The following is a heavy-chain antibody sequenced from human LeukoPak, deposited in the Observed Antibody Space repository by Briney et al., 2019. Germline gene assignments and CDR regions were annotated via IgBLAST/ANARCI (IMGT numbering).Heavy chain of an antibody. Sequence: KPSETLSLTCTVSGGSISSYYWSWIRQPPGKGLEWIGYIYYSGSTNYNPSLKSRVTISVDTSKNQFSLKLSSVTAADTAVYYCARGDPLWFDPWGQGTLVTVSS. J-gene: IGHJ5*02. V-gene: IGHV4-59*01. CDR2: IYYSGST. CDR1: GGSISSYY. CDR3: ARGDPLWFDP.